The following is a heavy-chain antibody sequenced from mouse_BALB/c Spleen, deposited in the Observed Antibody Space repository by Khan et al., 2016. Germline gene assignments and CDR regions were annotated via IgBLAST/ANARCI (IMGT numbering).Heavy chain of an antibody. V-gene: IGHV3-8*02. J-gene: IGHJ1*01. CDR3: ARYGYYGSSGGYYWYFDV. CDR1: GDSITSGY. D-gene: IGHD1-1*01. CDR2: ISYSGST. Sequence: EVQLQESGPSLVKPSQTLSLTCSVTGDSITSGYWNWIRKFPGNKLEYMGYISYSGSTYYNPSLKSRISITRDTSKNQYYLQLNSVTTGDTATYYCARYGYYGSSGGYYWYFDVWGAGTTVTVSS.